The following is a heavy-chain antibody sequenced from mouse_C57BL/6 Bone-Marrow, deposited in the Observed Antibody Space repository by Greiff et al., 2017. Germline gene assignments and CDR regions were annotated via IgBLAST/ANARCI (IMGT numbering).Heavy chain of an antibody. Sequence: VQLQQPGAELVKPGASVKLSCKASGYTFTSYWMHWVKQRPGQGLEWIGMIHPNSGSTNYNEKFKSKATLTVDKSSSTAYMQLSSLTSEDSAVYYCARAMDYYGSSDYWGQVTTLTVSS. V-gene: IGHV1-64*01. CDR2: IHPNSGST. CDR3: ARAMDYYGSSDY. D-gene: IGHD1-1*01. CDR1: GYTFTSYW. J-gene: IGHJ2*01.